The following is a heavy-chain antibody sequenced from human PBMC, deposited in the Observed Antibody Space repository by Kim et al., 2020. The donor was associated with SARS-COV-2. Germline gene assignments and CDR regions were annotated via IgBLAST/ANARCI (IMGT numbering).Heavy chain of an antibody. J-gene: IGHJ4*02. CDR1: GYIVSSYW. Sequence: GESLKISCKGSGYIVSSYWIAWVRQMPGKGLEWMGIIYIGDSDTRYSPSFQGQVTFSADKSISTAYLQWNSLKASDTAMYYCARHPDIAAEPIDYWGQGTLVTVSS. V-gene: IGHV5-51*01. D-gene: IGHD6-13*01. CDR2: IYIGDSDT. CDR3: ARHPDIAAEPIDY.